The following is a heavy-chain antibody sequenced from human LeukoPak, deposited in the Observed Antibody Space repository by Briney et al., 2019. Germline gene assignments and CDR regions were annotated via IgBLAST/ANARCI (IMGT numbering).Heavy chain of an antibody. CDR1: GGSCFSYY. Sequence: PSGTLSHTSTVSGGSCFSYYWSGSWHPVGGRVECIVRIYITVGTNYKPSLKSRVTISVDTSKNQISLKLASVTAADTAVYYCARGSPYYDDSSAYHWGQGTLVTVSS. J-gene: IGHJ4*02. V-gene: IGHV4-4*07. CDR3: ARGSPYYDDSSAYH. D-gene: IGHD3-22*01. CDR2: IYITVGT.